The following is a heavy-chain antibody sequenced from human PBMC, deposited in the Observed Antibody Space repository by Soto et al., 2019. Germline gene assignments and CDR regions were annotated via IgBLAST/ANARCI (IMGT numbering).Heavy chain of an antibody. Sequence: SETLSLTCAVSGGSISSGGYSWSWIRQPPGKGLVWIGYIYHSGSPYYNPTLKSRVTISVDRSKTQFSLKLSSVTAADTAVYYCARLLTADYGDYYYYDGMDVWGQGTTVTVSS. CDR3: ARLLTADYGDYYYYDGMDV. V-gene: IGHV4-30-2*01. J-gene: IGHJ6*02. D-gene: IGHD4-17*01. CDR2: IYHSGSP. CDR1: GGSISSGGYS.